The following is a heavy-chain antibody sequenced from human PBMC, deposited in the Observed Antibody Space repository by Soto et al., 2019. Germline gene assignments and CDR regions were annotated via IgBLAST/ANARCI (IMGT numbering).Heavy chain of an antibody. CDR2: FDPEDGET. D-gene: IGHD3-9*01. CDR1: GYTLTELS. J-gene: IGHJ4*02. CDR3: ATDLTVDYDILTGYPA. V-gene: IGHV1-24*01. Sequence: ASVKVSCKVSGYTLTELSMHWVRQAPGKGLEWMGGFDPEDGETIYAQKFQGRVTMTEDTSTDTAYMELSSLRSEDTAVYYCATDLTVDYDILTGYPAWGQGTLVTVSS.